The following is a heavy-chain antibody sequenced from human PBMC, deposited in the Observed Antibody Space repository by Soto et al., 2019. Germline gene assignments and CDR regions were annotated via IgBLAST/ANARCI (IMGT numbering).Heavy chain of an antibody. V-gene: IGHV4-31*03. CDR3: ARGLITGSQYSGGWYYFDS. J-gene: IGHJ4*02. CDR1: VGSIISGGYY. Sequence: PSETLSLTCTVSVGSIISGGYYWSWIRQHPGKGLEWIGYIYYSGSTYYNPSLKSRVTISVDTSKNQFSLKLSSVTAADTAVYYCARGLITGSQYSGGWYYFDSWGQGTQVTVSS. D-gene: IGHD1-26*01. CDR2: IYYSGST.